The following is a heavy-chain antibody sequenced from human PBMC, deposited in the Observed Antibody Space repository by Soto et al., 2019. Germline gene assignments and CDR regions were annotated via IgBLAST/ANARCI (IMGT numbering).Heavy chain of an antibody. CDR2: IIPIFGTA. D-gene: IGHD3-16*02. CDR3: ARSVWGSYRPFDY. CDR1: GGTFSSYA. Sequence: QVQLVQSGAEVKKPGSSVKVSCKASGGTFSSYAISWVRQAPGQGLEWMGGIIPIFGTANYAQKFQGRVTMTADESTSTAYMELSSLRSNDTAVYYCARSVWGSYRPFDYWGQGTLVTVSS. J-gene: IGHJ4*02. V-gene: IGHV1-69*01.